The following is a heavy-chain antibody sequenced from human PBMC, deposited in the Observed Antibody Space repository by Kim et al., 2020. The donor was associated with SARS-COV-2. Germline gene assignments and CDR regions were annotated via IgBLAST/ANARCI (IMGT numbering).Heavy chain of an antibody. Sequence: NRPPKSPVAISRDTSKNQFSLKMNSVTAADTAVYYCARGVSAGPLYYFDYWGQGSLVTVSS. D-gene: IGHD6-19*01. CDR3: ARGVSAGPLYYFDY. J-gene: IGHJ4*02. V-gene: IGHV4-59*09.